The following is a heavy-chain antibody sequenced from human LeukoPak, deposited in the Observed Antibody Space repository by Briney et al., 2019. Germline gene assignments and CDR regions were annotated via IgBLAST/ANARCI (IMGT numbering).Heavy chain of an antibody. CDR2: VTASGGDT. V-gene: IGHV3-23*01. J-gene: IGHJ4*02. CDR1: GFIFNNYA. D-gene: IGHD6-6*01. Sequence: PGGSLRLSCAASGFIFNNYAMSWVRQAPGKGLEWVSAVTASGGDTFHADSVQGRFTISRDNSKSTLYLQMTSLRADDTATYYCAKGSSSSRPYYFDFWGQGTLVTVSS. CDR3: AKGSSSSRPYYFDF.